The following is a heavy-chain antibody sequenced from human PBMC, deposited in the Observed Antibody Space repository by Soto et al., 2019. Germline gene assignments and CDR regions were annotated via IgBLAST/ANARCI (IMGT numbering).Heavy chain of an antibody. J-gene: IGHJ4*02. D-gene: IGHD3-10*01. CDR2: FIPIFVSA. CDR1: GGTVSSYA. CDR3: ARDVSSDTTGFRGYDL. V-gene: IGHV1-69*01. Sequence: QLHLVQSGAEVKKAGSSVKVSCKASGGTVSSYAITWVRQAPGKTLEWMGVFIPIFVSAHYAPKFQGRITFTAEESTTTGYMELCGPTSEDATIYYCARDVSSDTTGFRGYDLWGQGTQVTVSS.